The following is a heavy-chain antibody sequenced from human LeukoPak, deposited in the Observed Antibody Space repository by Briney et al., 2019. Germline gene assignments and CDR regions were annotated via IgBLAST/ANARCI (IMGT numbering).Heavy chain of an antibody. V-gene: IGHV3-30*04. CDR1: GFTFRSYA. CDR2: ISYDGSNK. J-gene: IGHJ5*02. Sequence: QPGGSLRLSCAASGFTFRSYAMHWVRQAPGKGLAWVAVISYDGSNKYYADSVKGRFTISRDNSKNTLYLQMNSLRAEDTAVYYCARDSYSSSWYGWFDPWGQGTLVTVSS. D-gene: IGHD6-13*01. CDR3: ARDSYSSSWYGWFDP.